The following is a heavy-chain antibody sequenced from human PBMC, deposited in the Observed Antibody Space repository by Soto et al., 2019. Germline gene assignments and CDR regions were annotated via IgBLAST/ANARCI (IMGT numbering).Heavy chain of an antibody. Sequence: SETLSLTCDVSGVSISSGNWWSWVRQPPGKGLEWIAEVYNDGSTNYNPSLKSRVTISVDTSKNQFSLKLSSVTAADTAVYYCARGGLWFGGPSDQADYWGQGTLVTVSS. CDR1: GVSISSGNW. J-gene: IGHJ4*02. D-gene: IGHD3-10*01. CDR3: ARGGLWFGGPSDQADY. V-gene: IGHV4-4*02. CDR2: VYNDGST.